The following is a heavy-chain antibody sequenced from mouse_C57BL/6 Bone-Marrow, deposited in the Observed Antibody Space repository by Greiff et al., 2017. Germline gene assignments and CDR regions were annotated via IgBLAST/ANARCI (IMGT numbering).Heavy chain of an antibody. CDR3: ARGGLRDAMDY. V-gene: IGHV1-69*01. D-gene: IGHD3-1*01. CDR1: GYTFTSYW. CDR2: IDPSDSYT. Sequence: QVQLQQPGAELVMPGASVKLSCKASGYTFTSYWMHWVKQRPGQGLEWIGEIDPSDSYTNYNQKFKGKSTLTVDKSSSTAYMQLSSLTSEDSAVYYCARGGLRDAMDYWGQGTSVTVSS. J-gene: IGHJ4*01.